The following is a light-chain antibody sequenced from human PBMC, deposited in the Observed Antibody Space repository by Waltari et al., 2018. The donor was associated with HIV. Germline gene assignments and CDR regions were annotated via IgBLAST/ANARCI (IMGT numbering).Light chain of an antibody. J-gene: IGLJ2*01. Sequence: SVVPQPPSASGTPGQRVTISCSGNTSNIGSNYVFWYQHLPGTAPKLLIHRNDQRPSGVPDRFSGSTSGTSASLAISGLRSEDEADYYCVTWDDSLRGVVFGGGTKVAVL. V-gene: IGLV1-47*01. CDR1: TSNIGSNY. CDR3: VTWDDSLRGVV. CDR2: RND.